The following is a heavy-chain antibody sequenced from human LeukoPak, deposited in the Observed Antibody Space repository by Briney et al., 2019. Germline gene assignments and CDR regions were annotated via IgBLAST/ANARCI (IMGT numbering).Heavy chain of an antibody. CDR3: ARGTIVVDDAFDI. CDR2: ISSSSSTI. D-gene: IGHD3-22*01. Sequence: GGSLRLSCAASGFTFSSYSMNWVRQAPGKGLEWVSYISSSSSTIYYADSVKGRFTISRDNAKNSLYLQMNSLRAEDTAVYYCARGTIVVDDAFDIWGQGTMVTVSS. CDR1: GFTFSSYS. J-gene: IGHJ3*02. V-gene: IGHV3-48*01.